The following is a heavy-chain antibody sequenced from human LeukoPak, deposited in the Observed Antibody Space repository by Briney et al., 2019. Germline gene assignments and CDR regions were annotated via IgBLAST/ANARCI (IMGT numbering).Heavy chain of an antibody. Sequence: PGGSLRLSCAASGFTFSSYSMNWARQAPGKGLEWVSYISYSGSTIYYADSVKGRFTISRDNAKNSLYLQMNSLRAEDTAVYYCARGSSSWYVYWGQGTLVTVSS. CDR3: ARGSSSWYVY. J-gene: IGHJ4*02. V-gene: IGHV3-48*04. CDR2: ISYSGSTI. CDR1: GFTFSSYS. D-gene: IGHD6-13*01.